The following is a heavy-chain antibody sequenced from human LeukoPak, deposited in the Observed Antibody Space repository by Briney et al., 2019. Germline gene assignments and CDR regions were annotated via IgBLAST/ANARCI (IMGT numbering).Heavy chain of an antibody. V-gene: IGHV1-18*01. CDR1: GYTFTSYG. CDR2: ISAYNGNT. Sequence: GASVKVSCKASGYTFTSYGISWVRQAPGQGLEWIGWISAYNGNTNYAQKLQGRVTMTTDTSTSTAYMELRSLRSDDTAVYYCARDRVAAAAHDAFDIWGQGTMVTVSS. D-gene: IGHD6-13*01. CDR3: ARDRVAAAAHDAFDI. J-gene: IGHJ3*02.